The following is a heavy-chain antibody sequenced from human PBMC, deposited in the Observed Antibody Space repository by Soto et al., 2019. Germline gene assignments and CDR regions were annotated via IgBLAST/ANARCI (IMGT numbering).Heavy chain of an antibody. Sequence: QVQLQQWGAGLLKPAETLSLTCAVYGGSFSDYYWTWIRQAPGEGLEWIGEINHSGFTSYNPSLKSRLTMSVDPSRSQFSLNLSSVTAADTAVYYCARFPFDKSGWTNPRYFDTWGQGTLVTVSS. J-gene: IGHJ5*02. D-gene: IGHD6-25*01. CDR1: GGSFSDYY. CDR2: INHSGFT. CDR3: ARFPFDKSGWTNPRYFDT. V-gene: IGHV4-34*01.